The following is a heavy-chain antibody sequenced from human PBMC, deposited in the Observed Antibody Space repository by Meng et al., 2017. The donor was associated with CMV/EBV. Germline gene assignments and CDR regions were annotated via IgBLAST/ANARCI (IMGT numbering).Heavy chain of an antibody. CDR2: ISSSGSTI. Sequence: GGSLRLSCAASGFTFSDYYMSWIRQAPGKGLEWVSYISSSGSTIYYADSVKGRFTISRDNAKNSLYLQMNSLRAEDTAVYYCAGEPPGNYIYYYYGMDVWGQGTTVTVSS. D-gene: IGHD4-11*01. CDR3: AGEPPGNYIYYYYGMDV. CDR1: GFTFSDYY. J-gene: IGHJ6*02. V-gene: IGHV3-11*04.